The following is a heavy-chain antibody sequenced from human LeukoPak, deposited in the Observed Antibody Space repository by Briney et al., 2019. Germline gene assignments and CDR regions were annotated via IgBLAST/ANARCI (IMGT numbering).Heavy chain of an antibody. CDR3: AHRDIVVANWFDP. V-gene: IGHV2-5*01. D-gene: IGHD2-15*01. J-gene: IGHJ5*02. Sequence: TLSLTCTVSGYSISSGYYWGWIRQPPGKGLEWLALIYWNDDKRYSPSLKSRLTITKDTSKNQVVLTMTNMDPVDTATYYCAHRDIVVANWFDPRGQGTLVTVSS. CDR1: GYSISSGYYW. CDR2: IYWNDDK.